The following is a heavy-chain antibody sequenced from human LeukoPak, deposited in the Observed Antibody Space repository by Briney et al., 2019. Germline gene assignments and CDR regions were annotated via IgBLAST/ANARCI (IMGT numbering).Heavy chain of an antibody. D-gene: IGHD2-15*01. CDR1: GFTFSTYA. CDR2: ISGSGDNT. V-gene: IGHV3-23*01. J-gene: IGHJ6*03. CDR3: ARDQSCTGGSCYMDV. Sequence: GGSLRLSCAASGFTFSTYAMSWVRQAPGKGLEWVSGISGSGDNTNYADSVKGRFTISRDNSKNTLSLQMSSLRVEDTAVYYCARDQSCTGGSCYMDVWGRGTTVTVSS.